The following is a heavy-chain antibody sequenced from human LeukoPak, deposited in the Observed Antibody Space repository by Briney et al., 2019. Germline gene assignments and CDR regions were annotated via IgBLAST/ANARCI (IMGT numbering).Heavy chain of an antibody. D-gene: IGHD6-19*01. CDR3: ARGKRAVAVGAFDI. CDR2: IYHSGSTNSGTT. Sequence: PSETLSLTCTVSGASISNYYWTWIRQPPGKGLEWIGSIYHSGSTNSGTTNYDPSLKSRVTISVDTSKNQFSLKLSSVTAADTAVYYCARGKRAVAVGAFDIWGQGTMVTVSS. CDR1: GASISNYY. V-gene: IGHV4-59*01. J-gene: IGHJ3*02.